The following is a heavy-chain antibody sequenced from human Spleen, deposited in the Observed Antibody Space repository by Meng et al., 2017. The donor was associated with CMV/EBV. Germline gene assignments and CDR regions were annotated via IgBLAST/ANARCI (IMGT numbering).Heavy chain of an antibody. V-gene: IGHV1-46*01. J-gene: IGHJ6*02. D-gene: IGHD3-3*01. CDR1: GYTFTNYY. Sequence: ASVKVSCKASGYTFTNYYMHWVRQAPGQGLEWVGIFIPTDNSTSSAQKFQGRVTMTRDTSTSTVYMELSSLRSEDTAVYYCARGGLYYDFWSGSPRGYGMDVWGQGTTVTVSS. CDR3: ARGGLYYDFWSGSPRGYGMDV. CDR2: FIPTDNST.